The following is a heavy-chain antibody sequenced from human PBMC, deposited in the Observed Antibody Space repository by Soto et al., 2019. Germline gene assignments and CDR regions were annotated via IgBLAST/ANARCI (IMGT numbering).Heavy chain of an antibody. D-gene: IGHD1-20*01. CDR2: IYYSGST. V-gene: IGHV4-59*01. CDR3: ASVLTGIDY. CDR1: GGSISSYY. J-gene: IGHJ4*02. Sequence: QVQLQESGPGLVKPSETLSLTCTVSGGSISSYYWSWIRQPPGKGLEWIGYIYYSGSTNYNPSLKSRVTISVDTSKNLFSLKLSSVAAADTAVYYCASVLTGIDYWGQGTLVTVSS.